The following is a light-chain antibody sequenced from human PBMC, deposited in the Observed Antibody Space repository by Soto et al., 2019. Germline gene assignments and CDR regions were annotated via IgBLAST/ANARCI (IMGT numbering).Light chain of an antibody. V-gene: IGKV3-15*01. Sequence: ETVMTQSPATLSVSPGERATLSCRASQSVTSNLAWYQQKPDQAPRLLIYGASTRATGIPARFSGSGSVTEFTLTICSLQSEDFSVYYYQQYNNWPWTFGHGTKLEIK. CDR3: QQYNNWPWT. J-gene: IGKJ1*01. CDR1: QSVTSN. CDR2: GAS.